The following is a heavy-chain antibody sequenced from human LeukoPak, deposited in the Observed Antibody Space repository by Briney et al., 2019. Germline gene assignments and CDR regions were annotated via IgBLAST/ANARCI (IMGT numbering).Heavy chain of an antibody. Sequence: GGSLRLSCAASGFTFNTYIMHWVRQAPGKGLEWVALIWFGGGSIYYADSVKGRFTISRDDSKNTLYLQMNSLRAEDTAVYYCAKTPDIVVVTAITGSFDYWGQGTLVTVSS. D-gene: IGHD2-21*02. V-gene: IGHV3-33*06. CDR3: AKTPDIVVVTAITGSFDY. J-gene: IGHJ4*02. CDR1: GFTFNTYI. CDR2: IWFGGGSI.